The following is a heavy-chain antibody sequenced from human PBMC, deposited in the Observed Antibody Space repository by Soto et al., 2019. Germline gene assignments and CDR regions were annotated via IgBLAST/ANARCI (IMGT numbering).Heavy chain of an antibody. J-gene: IGHJ6*02. Sequence: HPGGSLRLSCAASGFTFSSYSMSWVRQAPGKGLEWISYISHSSGSIDYADSVKGRFTISRDNAKNSLSLQMNSLRDGDTAVYYCVRDQYYGSGTHYYAYYYGMDVWGQGTPVTV. CDR1: GFTFSSYS. CDR3: VRDQYYGSGTHYYAYYYGMDV. CDR2: ISHSSGSI. V-gene: IGHV3-48*02. D-gene: IGHD3-10*01.